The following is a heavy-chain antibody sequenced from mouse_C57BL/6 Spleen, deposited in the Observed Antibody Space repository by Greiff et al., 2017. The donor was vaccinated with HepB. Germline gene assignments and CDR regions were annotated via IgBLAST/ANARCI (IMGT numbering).Heavy chain of an antibody. D-gene: IGHD1-1*01. Sequence: EVKLVESGPGLVKPSQSLSLTCSVTGYSITSGYYWNWIRQFPGNKLEWMGYISYDGSNNYNPSLKNRISITRDTSKNQFFLKLNSVTTEDTATYYCARERHYYGSSYGAMDYWGQGTSVTVSS. CDR2: ISYDGSN. CDR1: GYSITSGYY. CDR3: ARERHYYGSSYGAMDY. J-gene: IGHJ4*01. V-gene: IGHV3-6*01.